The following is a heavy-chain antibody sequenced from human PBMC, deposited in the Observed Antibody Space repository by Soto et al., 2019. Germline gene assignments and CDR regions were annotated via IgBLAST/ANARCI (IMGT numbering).Heavy chain of an antibody. CDR1: GFTFSSYA. CDR3: ATSRLLRFLEWLLY. D-gene: IGHD3-3*01. CDR2: ISGSGGST. J-gene: IGHJ4*02. Sequence: GGSLRLSCAASGFTFSSYAMSWVRQAPGKGLEWVSAISGSGGSTYYADSVKGRFTISRDNSKNTLYLQMNSLRAEDTAVYDCATSRLLRFLEWLLYWGQGTLVTVSS. V-gene: IGHV3-23*01.